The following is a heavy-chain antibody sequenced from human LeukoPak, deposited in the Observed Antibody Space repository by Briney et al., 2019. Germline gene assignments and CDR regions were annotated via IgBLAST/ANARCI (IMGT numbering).Heavy chain of an antibody. CDR2: IYYSGST. CDR1: GGSISSYY. V-gene: IGHV4-59*01. J-gene: IGHJ5*02. CDR3: ARSSSNRFDP. D-gene: IGHD6-6*01. Sequence: SSETLSLTCTVSGGSISSYYRSWIRQPPGKGLEWIGYIYYSGSTNYNPSLKSRVTISVDTSKNQFSLELTSVTAADTAVYYCARSSSNRFDPWGQGTLVTVSS.